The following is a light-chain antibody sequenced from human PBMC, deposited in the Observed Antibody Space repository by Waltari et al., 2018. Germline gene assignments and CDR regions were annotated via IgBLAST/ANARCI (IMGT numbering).Light chain of an antibody. Sequence: QSGLTQPPSVSGAPGQRVTISCTGSSPNIGAGYDVHWYQLLPGTAPKRLIYGNSNRPSGVPDRFAGSKSGTSASLAITGLQAEDEAGYYCQSYDSSLSGSVFGGGTKLTVL. J-gene: IGLJ2*01. CDR2: GNS. V-gene: IGLV1-40*01. CDR1: SPNIGAGYD. CDR3: QSYDSSLSGSV.